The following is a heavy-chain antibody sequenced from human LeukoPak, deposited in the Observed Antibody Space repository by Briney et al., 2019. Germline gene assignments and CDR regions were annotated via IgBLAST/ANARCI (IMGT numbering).Heavy chain of an antibody. J-gene: IGHJ4*02. V-gene: IGHV3-23*01. CDR3: AKDPDYGDYYFDF. D-gene: IGHD4-17*01. CDR2: ISGHAFRT. CDR1: GFTFSTYA. Sequence: PGGSLRLSCAASGFTFSTYAMTWVRQAPGKGLEWVSGISGHAFRTHYADSVKGRFTISRDNSKNTVYLQMNSLRAEDTAVYYCAKDPDYGDYYFDFWSQGTLVTVSS.